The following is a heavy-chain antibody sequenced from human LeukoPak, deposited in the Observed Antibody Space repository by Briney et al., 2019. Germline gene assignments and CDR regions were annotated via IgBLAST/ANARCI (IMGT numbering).Heavy chain of an antibody. V-gene: IGHV1-2*02. Sequence: ASVKVSCKASGYTFTGYYMHWVRQAPGQGLEWMGWINPNSGGTNYAQKFQGRVTMTRDTSISTAYLELSRLPSDDTAVYYCARDLPYDRPEFDYWGQGTLVTVSS. CDR2: INPNSGGT. CDR3: ARDLPYDRPEFDY. J-gene: IGHJ4*02. CDR1: GYTFTGYY. D-gene: IGHD3-22*01.